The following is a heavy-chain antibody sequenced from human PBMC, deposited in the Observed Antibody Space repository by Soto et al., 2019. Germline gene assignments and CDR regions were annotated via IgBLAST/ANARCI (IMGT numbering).Heavy chain of an antibody. V-gene: IGHV3-21*01. CDR2: ISSCSSYI. Sequence: GGSLRLSCAASGFTFSSYSMNWVRQAPGKGLEWVSSISSCSSYIYYADSVKGRFTISRYNAKNSLYLQMNSLRAEDTAVYYCARVLTPGDAFDIWGQGTMVTVSS. CDR3: ARVLTPGDAFDI. CDR1: GFTFSSYS. J-gene: IGHJ3*02.